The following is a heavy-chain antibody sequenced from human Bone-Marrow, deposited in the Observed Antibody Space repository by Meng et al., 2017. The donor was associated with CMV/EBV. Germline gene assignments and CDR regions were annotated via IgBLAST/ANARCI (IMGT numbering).Heavy chain of an antibody. J-gene: IGHJ6*02. D-gene: IGHD2-2*01. V-gene: IGHV5-51*01. CDR1: GYSFTSYW. CDR2: IYPGDSDT. Sequence: KVSCKGSGYSFTSYWIGWVRQMPGKGLEWMGIIYPGDSDTRYSPSFQGQVTISADKSISTAYLQWSSLKASDTAMYYCARLSNCSSTSCHYYYYYYGMDVWGQGTTATVSS. CDR3: ARLSNCSSTSCHYYYYYYGMDV.